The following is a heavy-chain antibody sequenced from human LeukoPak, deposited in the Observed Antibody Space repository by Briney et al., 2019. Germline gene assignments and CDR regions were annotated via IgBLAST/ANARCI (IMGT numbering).Heavy chain of an antibody. CDR3: ARLRGGVQLWGD. J-gene: IGHJ4*02. CDR2: LSHAGTS. D-gene: IGHD5-18*01. CDR1: GGSITSNSYS. Sequence: PSETLSLTCTVSGGSITSNSYSWGWIRQPPGKGLQWIVTLSHAGTSYYNPSLKSRVTMPVDRSKNQFSLKLTSVTATDTAVYYCARLRGGVQLWGDWGQGTLVTVSS. V-gene: IGHV4-39*01.